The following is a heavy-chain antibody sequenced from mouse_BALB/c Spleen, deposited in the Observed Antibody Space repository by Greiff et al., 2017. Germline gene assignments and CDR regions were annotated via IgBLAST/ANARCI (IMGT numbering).Heavy chain of an antibody. CDR2: INPSNGRT. Sequence: QVQLQQPGAELVKPGASVKLSCKASGYTFTSYWMHWVKQRPGQGLEWIGEINPSNGRTNYNEKFKSKATLTVDKSSSTAYMQLSSLTSEDSAVYCCARLATTVVHAMDYWGQGTSVTVSA. V-gene: IGHV1S81*02. CDR1: GYTFTSYW. CDR3: ARLATTVVHAMDY. J-gene: IGHJ4*01. D-gene: IGHD1-1*01.